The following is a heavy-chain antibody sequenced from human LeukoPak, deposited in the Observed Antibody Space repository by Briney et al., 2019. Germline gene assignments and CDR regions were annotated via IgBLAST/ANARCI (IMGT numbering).Heavy chain of an antibody. CDR2: FDPEDGET. Sequence: GASVKVSCRVSGYTLTELSMHWVRPAPGKGREWMGGFDPEDGETIYAQKFQGRVTMTEDTSTDTAYMELSSLRSEDTAVYYCATGSHYYDSSGYSRYYYYYMDVWGKGTTVTVSS. J-gene: IGHJ6*03. CDR3: ATGSHYYDSSGYSRYYYYYMDV. V-gene: IGHV1-24*01. CDR1: GYTLTELS. D-gene: IGHD3-22*01.